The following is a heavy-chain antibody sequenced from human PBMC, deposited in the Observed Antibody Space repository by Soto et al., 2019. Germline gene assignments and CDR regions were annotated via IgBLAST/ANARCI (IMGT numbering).Heavy chain of an antibody. D-gene: IGHD3-16*01. V-gene: IGHV3-7*01. CDR1: GFTFSSYW. J-gene: IGHJ4*01. CDR3: ARVAYSYGWIFDY. Sequence: PGGSLRLFCAASGFTFSSYWMSWVRQAPGKGLEWVANIKQDGSEKYYVDSVRGRFTLSRDNAKNSLQLQMDSLRAEDAAIYFCARVAYSYGWIFDYWGQGILVTVSS. CDR2: IKQDGSEK.